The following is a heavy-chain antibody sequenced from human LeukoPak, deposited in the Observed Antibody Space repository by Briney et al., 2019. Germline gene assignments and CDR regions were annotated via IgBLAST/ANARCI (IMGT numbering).Heavy chain of an antibody. CDR2: ISGSGGST. D-gene: IGHD3-22*01. Sequence: GGSLRLSCAASGITFSSYAMSWVRQAPGKGLEWVSAISGSGGSTYYSDSVKGRFTISRDNAKNSLYLQMNSLRAEDTALYYCAKDSSYYYDSSGYLPDYWGQGTLVTVSS. CDR3: AKDSSYYYDSSGYLPDY. CDR1: GITFSSYA. V-gene: IGHV3-23*01. J-gene: IGHJ4*02.